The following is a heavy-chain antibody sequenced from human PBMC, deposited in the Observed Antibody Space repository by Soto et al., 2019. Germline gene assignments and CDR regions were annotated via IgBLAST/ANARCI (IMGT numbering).Heavy chain of an antibody. V-gene: IGHV4-59*11. D-gene: IGHD6-19*01. CDR1: DGSISSHF. J-gene: IGHJ4*02. Sequence: SETLSLTCTVSDGSISSHFWSWIRQPPGKGLERIGYIYYSGSTNYNPSVKSRATITVDTSANQFYLDLSSVTTAYTAVYFCARLSSSSGWLFDSWGQGTLVTVSS. CDR2: IYYSGST. CDR3: ARLSSSSGWLFDS.